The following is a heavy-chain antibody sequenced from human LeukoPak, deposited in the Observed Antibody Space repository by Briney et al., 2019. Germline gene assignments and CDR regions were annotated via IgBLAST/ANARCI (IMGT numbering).Heavy chain of an antibody. D-gene: IGHD2-15*01. CDR3: AKDVVAAPNVWY. Sequence: GGSLRLSCAASGFTFSSYAMSWVRQAPGKGLEWVSAISGSGGSTYYADSVKGRFTISRDNSKNTLYLQMNSLRVEDTAVYYCAKDVVAAPNVWYWGQGTLVTVSS. CDR1: GFTFSSYA. J-gene: IGHJ4*02. V-gene: IGHV3-23*01. CDR2: ISGSGGST.